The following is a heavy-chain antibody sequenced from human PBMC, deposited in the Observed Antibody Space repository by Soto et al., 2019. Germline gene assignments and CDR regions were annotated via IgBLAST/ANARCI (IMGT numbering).Heavy chain of an antibody. CDR1: GYASSSGSC. J-gene: IGHJ4*01. CDR3: ARVHVMVVAGSTFDY. CDR2: IYHGGTT. V-gene: IGHV4-38-2*02. Sequence: PSSTLSLTGTVSGYASSSGSCWAGIRQPPGKGPEWIESIYHGGTTFYNPSLKSRITISVDTSNNQFSLKLTSVTAADTAVYYCARVHVMVVAGSTFDYWGHGTLVT. D-gene: IGHD6-19*01.